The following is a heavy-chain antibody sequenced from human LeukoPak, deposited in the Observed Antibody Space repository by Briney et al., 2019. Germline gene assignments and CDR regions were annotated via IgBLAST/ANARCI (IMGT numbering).Heavy chain of an antibody. CDR1: GGTFSNYA. CDR2: IIPIFGTA. V-gene: IGHV1-69*06. Sequence: SVKVSCKASGGTFSNYAISWVRQAPGQGLEWMGGIIPIFGTANYAQKFQGRVTITADKSTSTAYMELSSLRSEDTAVYYCGGWYCSSTSCSRHNWFDPWGQGTLVTVSS. D-gene: IGHD2-2*01. J-gene: IGHJ5*02. CDR3: GGWYCSSTSCSRHNWFDP.